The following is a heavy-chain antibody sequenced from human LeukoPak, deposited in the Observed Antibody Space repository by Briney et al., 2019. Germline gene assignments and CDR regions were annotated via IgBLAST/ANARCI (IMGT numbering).Heavy chain of an antibody. D-gene: IGHD4-17*01. CDR1: GFTFNSYA. J-gene: IGHJ4*02. Sequence: PPGGPLRLSCAASGFTFNSYAMSWVRQAPGKGLEWVSAISGSGGSTYYADSMRGRFTISRDNSKNTLYLQMNSLRTEDTAVYYCAKTPGYTTVTSHDYWGQGTLVTVSS. CDR2: ISGSGGST. V-gene: IGHV3-23*01. CDR3: AKTPGYTTVTSHDY.